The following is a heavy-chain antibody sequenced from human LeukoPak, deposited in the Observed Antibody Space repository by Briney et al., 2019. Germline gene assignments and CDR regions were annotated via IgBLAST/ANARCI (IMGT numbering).Heavy chain of an antibody. V-gene: IGHV3-23*01. D-gene: IGHD3-22*01. Sequence: GGSLRLSRAASGFNFSSYAMSWVRQAPGKGLEWVSAISGSGGSTYYADSVKGRFTISRDNSKNTLYLQTNSLRAEDTAVYYCAKDWRYYDSSGYSDNWGQGTLVTVSS. CDR1: GFNFSSYA. J-gene: IGHJ4*02. CDR2: ISGSGGST. CDR3: AKDWRYYDSSGYSDN.